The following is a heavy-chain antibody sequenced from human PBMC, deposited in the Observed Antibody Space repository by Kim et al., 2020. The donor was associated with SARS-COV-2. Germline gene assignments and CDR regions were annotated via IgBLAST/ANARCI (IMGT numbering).Heavy chain of an antibody. CDR3: ARGKGVRGYYYDSSGLSYDFDY. CDR2: IYYSGST. CDR1: GGSISSGGYY. J-gene: IGHJ4*02. Sequence: SETLSLTCTVSGGSISSGGYYWSWIRQHPGKGLEWIGYIYYSGSTYYNPSLKSRVTISVDTSKNQFSLKLSSVTAADTAVYYCARGKGVRGYYYDSSGLSYDFDYWGQGTLVTVSS. D-gene: IGHD3-22*01. V-gene: IGHV4-31*03.